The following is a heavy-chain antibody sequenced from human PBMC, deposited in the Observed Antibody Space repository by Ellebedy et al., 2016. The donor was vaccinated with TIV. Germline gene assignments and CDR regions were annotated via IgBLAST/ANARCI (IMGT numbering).Heavy chain of an antibody. CDR2: IYYSGST. D-gene: IGHD1-20*01. CDR3: ASTITGILPFDY. V-gene: IGHV4-30-4*01. J-gene: IGHJ4*02. CDR1: DGSIKNGDYY. Sequence: MPSETLSLTCTVSDGSIKNGDYYWSWIRQPPGNGLEWLGYIYYSGSTYYNPSLKSRVTMLVDTSKSQLPLKLSSVTAADTAVYYCASTITGILPFDYWGQGTLVTVSS.